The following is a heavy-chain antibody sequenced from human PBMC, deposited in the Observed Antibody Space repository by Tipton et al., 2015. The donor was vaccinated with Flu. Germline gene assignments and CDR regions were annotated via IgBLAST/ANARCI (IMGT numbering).Heavy chain of an antibody. CDR2: IDHSGST. CDR1: GESFRGSY. D-gene: IGHD3-3*01. Sequence: GSLRLSCVVYGESFRGSYWSWIRQPPGKGLEWIGEIDHSGSTNNNPSLKSRVTISEDTSKKQFSLNLISMTAADTAVYYCARRTYDKSGFDYWGQGTLVTVSS. V-gene: IGHV4-34*01. J-gene: IGHJ4*02. CDR3: ARRTYDKSGFDY.